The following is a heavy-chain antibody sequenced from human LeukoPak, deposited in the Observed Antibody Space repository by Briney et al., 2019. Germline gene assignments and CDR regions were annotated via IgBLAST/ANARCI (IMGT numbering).Heavy chain of an antibody. D-gene: IGHD1-26*01. CDR2: TYYRSKWSN. Sequence: PSQTLSLTCVISGDSVSSNSAAWNWIRQSPSRGLEWLGRTYYRSKWSNDYAGSVKSRIIINPDTSKNQFSLQLNSVTPEDTAVYYCTRAREGGWYFDLWGRGTLVTVSS. CDR3: TRAREGGWYFDL. J-gene: IGHJ2*01. CDR1: GDSVSSNSAA. V-gene: IGHV6-1*01.